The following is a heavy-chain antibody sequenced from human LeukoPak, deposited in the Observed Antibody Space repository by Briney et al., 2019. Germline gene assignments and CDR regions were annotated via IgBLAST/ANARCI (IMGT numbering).Heavy chain of an antibody. CDR1: GYTFTGYY. CDR2: INPNSGGT. V-gene: IGHV1-2*02. Sequence: ASVKVSCKASGYTFTGYYMHWVRQAPGQGLEWMGWINPNSGGTNYAQKFQGRVTMTRDTSISTAYMELSRLRSDDTAVYYCARECQDYYFSNRSLPTKTNLFDPWGQGTLVTVSS. J-gene: IGHJ5*02. CDR3: ARECQDYYFSNRSLPTKTNLFDP. D-gene: IGHD3-3*01.